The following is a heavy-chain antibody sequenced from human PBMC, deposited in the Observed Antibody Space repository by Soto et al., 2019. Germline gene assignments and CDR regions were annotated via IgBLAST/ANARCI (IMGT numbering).Heavy chain of an antibody. D-gene: IGHD3-10*01. CDR1: GVNFSSYA. Sequence: GRFMRLSCAASGVNFSSYARSCVLQTPGKGLEWVSAISGSGGSTYYADSVKGRFTISRDNSKNTLYLQMNSLRVEDTAMYYCAKRGVDTFGLSYWGQGTLVTVSS. CDR3: AKRGVDTFGLSY. J-gene: IGHJ4*02. V-gene: IGHV3-23*01. CDR2: ISGSGGST.